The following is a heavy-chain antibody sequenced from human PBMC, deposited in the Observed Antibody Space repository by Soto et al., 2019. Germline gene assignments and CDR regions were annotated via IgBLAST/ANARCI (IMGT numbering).Heavy chain of an antibody. D-gene: IGHD6-6*01. CDR1: GFTFSSYS. V-gene: IGHV3-21*01. Sequence: PGGSLRLSCAASGFTFSSYSMNWVRQAPGKGLEWVSSISGMSSYIFYADSVKGRFTISRDNAKNSLYLQMNSLGAEDTAVYYCAKETRGYSTSSYRRPYYGMDVWGQGTTVTVSS. CDR2: ISGMSSYI. CDR3: AKETRGYSTSSYRRPYYGMDV. J-gene: IGHJ6*02.